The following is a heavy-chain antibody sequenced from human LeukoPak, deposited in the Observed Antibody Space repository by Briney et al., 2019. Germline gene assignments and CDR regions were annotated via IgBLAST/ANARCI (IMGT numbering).Heavy chain of an antibody. CDR2: ISHSGST. CDR3: ARGRMVRGVIKESYYFDY. D-gene: IGHD3-10*01. J-gene: IGHJ4*02. CDR1: GNSVSSGGYS. Sequence: PSQTLSLTCAVSGNSVSSGGYSWNWIRQPPGKGLEWIGYISHSGSTYYNPSLKSRVTISVDRSKNQFSLRLRSVTAADTAVYYCARGRMVRGVIKESYYFDYWGQGTLVTVSS. V-gene: IGHV4-30-2*01.